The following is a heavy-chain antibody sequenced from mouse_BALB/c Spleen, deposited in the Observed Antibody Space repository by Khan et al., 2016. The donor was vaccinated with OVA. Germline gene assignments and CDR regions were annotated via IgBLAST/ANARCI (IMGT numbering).Heavy chain of an antibody. Sequence: VQLQQSGPDLVKPGASVKISCKASGYSFTLYYMSWVKQSHGKSLEWIGRVNPNTDNINYNQEFKGKAILTVDKSSNTAYMELRSLTSEDSAVYYCARIKKIVATYFDYWGQGTTLTVSS. CDR2: VNPNTDNI. J-gene: IGHJ2*01. V-gene: IGHV1-26*01. CDR1: GYSFTLYY. CDR3: ARIKKIVATYFDY. D-gene: IGHD1-1*01.